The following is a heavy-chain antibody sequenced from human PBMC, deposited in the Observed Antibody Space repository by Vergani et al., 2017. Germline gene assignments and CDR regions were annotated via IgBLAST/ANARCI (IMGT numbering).Heavy chain of an antibody. V-gene: IGHV4-59*01. J-gene: IGHJ6*03. CDR2: IYYSGST. CDR3: ARVYVAAAGGRWDYYYYYMDV. CDR1: GGSISSYY. Sequence: QVQLQESGPGLVKPSETLSLTCTVSGGSISSYYWSWIRQPPGKGLEWIGYIYYSGSTNYNPSLKSRVTISVDTSKTQFSLKLSSVTAADTAVYYCARVYVAAAGGRWDYYYYYMDVWGKGTTVTVSS. D-gene: IGHD6-13*01.